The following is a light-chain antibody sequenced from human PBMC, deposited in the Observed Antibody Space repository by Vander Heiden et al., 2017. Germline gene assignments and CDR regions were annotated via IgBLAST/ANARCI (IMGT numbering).Light chain of an antibody. CDR3: QQYNNWPLT. CDR1: QSVSSN. CDR2: GAS. Sequence: IVITQSPAPLSVSPGERATLSCRASQSVSSNLAWYQQKPGQAPRLVIDGASTRATGIPARFSGSGSGTEFTLTISSLQSEDFAVYYCQQYNNWPLTFGEGTKVEIK. J-gene: IGKJ1*01. V-gene: IGKV3-15*01.